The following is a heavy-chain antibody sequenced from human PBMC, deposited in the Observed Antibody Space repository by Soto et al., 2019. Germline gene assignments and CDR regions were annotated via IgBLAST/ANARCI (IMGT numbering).Heavy chain of an antibody. J-gene: IGHJ3*02. V-gene: IGHV3-30*18. Sequence: GGSLRLSCEASGLTFSAYGMHWVGQAPGKGLEWVGTISYDWSKKYFGDSVKGRFTISRDNSKSTLYLEMNSLRPEDTAVYYCAKASHCNKGRCSLGLIGDRAFDIWGQGTMVTVSS. CDR3: AKASHCNKGRCSLGLIGDRAFDI. CDR2: ISYDWSKK. D-gene: IGHD2-8*01. CDR1: GLTFSAYG.